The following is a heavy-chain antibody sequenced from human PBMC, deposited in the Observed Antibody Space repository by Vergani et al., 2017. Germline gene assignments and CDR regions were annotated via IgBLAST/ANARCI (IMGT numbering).Heavy chain of an antibody. CDR3: AQSYGYNVFDY. J-gene: IGHJ4*02. V-gene: IGHV2-5*02. Sequence: QITLKESGPTLVKPTQTLTLTCTFSGFSLSTSGVGVGWIRQPPGKALEWLALIYWDDDKRYSPSLKSRLTITKDTSKNQVVLTMTNIDPVDTATYYCAQSYGYNVFDYWGQGTLVTVSS. D-gene: IGHD5-24*01. CDR1: GFSLSTSGVG. CDR2: IYWDDDK.